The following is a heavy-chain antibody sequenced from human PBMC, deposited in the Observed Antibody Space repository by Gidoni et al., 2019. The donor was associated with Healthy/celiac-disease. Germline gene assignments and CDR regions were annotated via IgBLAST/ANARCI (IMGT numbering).Heavy chain of an antibody. CDR3: AQLRYFDWLPSGYFDY. CDR2: IYWDDYK. J-gene: IGHJ4*02. D-gene: IGHD3-9*01. V-gene: IGHV2-5*02. Sequence: QITLKESGPTLVKPTQTLTLTCTFSGFSLSTSGVCVVWLRHPPGQALEWLALIYWDDYKRYSPSLKSRLTITKDTSKNQVVLTMTNMDPLDTATYYCAQLRYFDWLPSGYFDYCGQGTLVTVSS. CDR1: GFSLSTSGVC.